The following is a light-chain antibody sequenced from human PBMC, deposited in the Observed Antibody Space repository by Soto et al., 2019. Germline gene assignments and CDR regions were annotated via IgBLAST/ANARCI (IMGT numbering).Light chain of an antibody. CDR2: EVN. V-gene: IGLV2-8*01. J-gene: IGLJ1*01. CDR3: SSYAGSSNV. Sequence: QPVLTQPPSASGAPGQRVTISCSGSSSNIGRNAVNWYRQLPGTAPKLMIYEVNKRPSGVPDRFSGSKSGNTASLTVSGLQAEDEADYYCSSYAGSSNVFGTGTKLTVL. CDR1: SSNIGRNA.